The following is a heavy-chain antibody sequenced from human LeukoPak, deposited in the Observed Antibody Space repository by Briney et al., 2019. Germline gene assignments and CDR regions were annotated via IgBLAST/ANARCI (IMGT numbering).Heavy chain of an antibody. D-gene: IGHD3-22*01. Sequence: SSETLSLTCTVSGGSISSYYWSWIRQPPGKGLEWIGYIYYSGSTNYNPSLKSRATISVDTSKNQFSLKLSSVTAADTAVYYCARVDSRNYYGMDVWGQGTTVTVSS. J-gene: IGHJ6*02. CDR2: IYYSGST. CDR1: GGSISSYY. CDR3: ARVDSRNYYGMDV. V-gene: IGHV4-59*01.